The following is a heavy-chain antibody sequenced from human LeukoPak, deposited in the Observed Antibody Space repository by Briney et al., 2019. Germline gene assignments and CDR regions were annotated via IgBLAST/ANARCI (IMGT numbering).Heavy chain of an antibody. CDR3: ARGPEYREWELLGPFDY. Sequence: SVKVSCKASGGTSSSYAISWVRQAPGQGLEWMGGIIPIFGTANYAQKFQGRVTITADESTSTAYMELSSLRSEDTAVYYCARGPEYREWELLGPFDYWGQGTLVTVSS. J-gene: IGHJ4*02. V-gene: IGHV1-69*13. CDR2: IIPIFGTA. D-gene: IGHD1-26*01. CDR1: GGTSSSYA.